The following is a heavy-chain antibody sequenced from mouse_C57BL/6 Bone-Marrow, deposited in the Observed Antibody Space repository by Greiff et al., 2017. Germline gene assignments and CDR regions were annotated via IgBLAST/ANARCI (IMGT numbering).Heavy chain of an antibody. CDR2: LDPSDSYT. J-gene: IGHJ3*01. D-gene: IGHD2-4*01. CDR3: ARGGLRRGAWFAY. CDR1: GYTFTSYW. V-gene: IGHV1-69*01. Sequence: QVQLQQPGAELVMPGASVKLSCKASGYTFTSYWMHWVKQRPGQGLEWIGELDPSDSYTNYNQKFKGKSTLTVDKSSSTAYMQLSSLTSEDSAVDYCARGGLRRGAWFAYWGQGTLVTVSA.